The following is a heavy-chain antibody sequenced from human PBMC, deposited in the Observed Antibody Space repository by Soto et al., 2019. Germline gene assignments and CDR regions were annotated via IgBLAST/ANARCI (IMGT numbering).Heavy chain of an antibody. J-gene: IGHJ4*02. V-gene: IGHV4-30-2*01. Sequence: QLQLQESGSGLVKPSQTLSLTCAVSGGSISSGGYSWSWIRQPPGKGLEWIGYIYHSGSTYYNPSLKSRGTKSVDRSKNQFSRKLGSVTAADTAVYYCASSTVGVRYDYWGQGTLVTVSS. D-gene: IGHD4-17*01. CDR2: IYHSGST. CDR3: ASSTVGVRYDY. CDR1: GGSISSGGYS.